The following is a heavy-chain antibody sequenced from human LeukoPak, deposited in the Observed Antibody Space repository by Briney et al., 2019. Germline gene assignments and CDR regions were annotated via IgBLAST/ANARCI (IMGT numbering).Heavy chain of an antibody. CDR1: GFTFDDYA. Sequence: GGSLRLSCAASGFTFDDYAMHWVRQAPGKGLEWVSGISWNGGSIGYADSVKGRFTISRDNAKNSLYLQMNSLRAEDMALYYCAKASSGSYYDYFDYWGQGTLVTVSS. CDR3: AKASSGSYYDYFDY. V-gene: IGHV3-9*03. CDR2: ISWNGGSI. D-gene: IGHD1-26*01. J-gene: IGHJ4*02.